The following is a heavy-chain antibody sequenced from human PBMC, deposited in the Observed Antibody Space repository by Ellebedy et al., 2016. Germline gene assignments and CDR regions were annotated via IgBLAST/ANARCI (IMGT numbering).Heavy chain of an antibody. CDR3: ARGSDYGGNSGGLDY. J-gene: IGHJ4*02. V-gene: IGHV1-18*01. CDR2: ISAYNGNT. Sequence: ASVKVSCKASGYTFTSYGISWVRQAPGQGLEWMGWISAYNGNTNYAQKLQGRVTMTTDTSTSTAYMELRSLRSDDTAVYYCARGSDYGGNSGGLDYWGQGTLVTVSS. D-gene: IGHD4-23*01. CDR1: GYTFTSYG.